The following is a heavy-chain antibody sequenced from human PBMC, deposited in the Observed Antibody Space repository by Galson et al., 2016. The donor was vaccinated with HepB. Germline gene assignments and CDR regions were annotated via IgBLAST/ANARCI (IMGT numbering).Heavy chain of an antibody. CDR2: ISGSGDP. J-gene: IGHJ4*02. V-gene: IGHV3-23*01. CDR1: GFTFSTYA. CDR3: AKISVQYSYHYWGFDY. D-gene: IGHD5-18*01. Sequence: SLRLSCAASGFTFSTYAMSWVRQAPGKGLEWVSGISGSGDPKFADSVKGRFTISRDNSKTTLYLQTNSLRVEDTAVYYCAKISVQYSYHYWGFDYWGQGTLVTVSS.